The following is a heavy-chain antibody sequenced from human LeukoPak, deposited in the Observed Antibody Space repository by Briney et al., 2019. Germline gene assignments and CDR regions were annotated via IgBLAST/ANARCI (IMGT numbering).Heavy chain of an antibody. D-gene: IGHD3-10*01. CDR2: IYTSGST. CDR1: GSSISSYY. V-gene: IGHV4-4*07. CDR3: ARVVHYYGSGSYGGYFDL. Sequence: SETLSLTCTVSGSSISSYYWSWIRQPAGKGLEWIGRIYTSGSTNYNPSLKSRVTMSVDTSKNQFSLKLSSVTAADTAVYYCARVVHYYGSGSYGGYFDLWGRGTLVTVSS. J-gene: IGHJ2*01.